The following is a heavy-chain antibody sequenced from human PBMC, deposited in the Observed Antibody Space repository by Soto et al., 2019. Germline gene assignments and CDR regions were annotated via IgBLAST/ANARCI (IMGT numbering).Heavy chain of an antibody. CDR3: AIAYYYDSSGYYSFDY. CDR2: FDPEDGET. V-gene: IGHV1-24*01. Sequence: ASVKVSCKVSGYTLTELSMHWVRQAPGKGLEWMGGFDPEDGETIYAQKFQGRVTMTEDTSTDTAYMELSSLRPEDTAVYYCAIAYYYDSSGYYSFDYWGQGTLVTVSS. D-gene: IGHD3-22*01. CDR1: GYTLTELS. J-gene: IGHJ4*02.